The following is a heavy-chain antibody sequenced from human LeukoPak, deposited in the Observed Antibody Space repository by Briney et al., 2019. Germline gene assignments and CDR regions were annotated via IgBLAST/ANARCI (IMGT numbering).Heavy chain of an antibody. CDR3: ARGPNSNWSGLDF. D-gene: IGHD6-6*01. J-gene: IGHJ4*02. Sequence: GGSLRLSCAASGFTFSSYWMSWVRQAPGKGLEWVANIKQDGSEKYYVDSVKGRFTISRDNAKNTLYLQVNNLRAEDTAVYYCARGPNSNWSGLDFWGQGTLLTVSS. V-gene: IGHV3-7*01. CDR2: IKQDGSEK. CDR1: GFTFSSYW.